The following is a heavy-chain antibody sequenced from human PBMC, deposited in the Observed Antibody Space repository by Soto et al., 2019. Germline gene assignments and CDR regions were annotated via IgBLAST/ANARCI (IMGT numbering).Heavy chain of an antibody. CDR2: IIPMSGIP. Sequence: QVQLVQSGAEVKKPGSSVKVSCKASGGSFNSYSMSWVRQAPGQGLEWMGGIIPMSGIPNYAQKFKGRVTFTADKATNTVYVEVTNLTYDDTAVYYCTRRGRESANWFDPWGQGTLVTVSS. CDR3: TRRGRESANWFDP. J-gene: IGHJ5*02. CDR1: GGSFNSYS. D-gene: IGHD3-10*01. V-gene: IGHV1-69*17.